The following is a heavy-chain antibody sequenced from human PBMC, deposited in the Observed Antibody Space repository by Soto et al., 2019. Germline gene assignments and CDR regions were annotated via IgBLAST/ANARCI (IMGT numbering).Heavy chain of an antibody. CDR2: ISYSGIT. CDR3: ARGREYSSSGDFDS. Sequence: SETLSLTCTVSGDSIIPYFCILIRHPPGKGLEWLAYISYSGITNYNPSLKSRVTISVDMSKNQFSLKLSSVTAADTAVYYCARGREYSSSGDFDSWGQGTLVTVSS. D-gene: IGHD6-6*01. V-gene: IGHV4-59*01. J-gene: IGHJ4*02. CDR1: GDSIIPYF.